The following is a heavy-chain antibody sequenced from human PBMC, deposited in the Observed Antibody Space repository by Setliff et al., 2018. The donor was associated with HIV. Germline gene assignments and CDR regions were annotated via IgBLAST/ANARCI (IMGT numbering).Heavy chain of an antibody. D-gene: IGHD6-19*01. Sequence: GESLKISCKGSGKSLSNYWINWVRQMPGKGLEWMGRIDPSDSYINYGPSFQGHVTISADKSTNTAFLQWSSLKASDSAMYYCSRGIAVAGHDFANTPGDIWVQGTMVTVSS. J-gene: IGHJ3*02. V-gene: IGHV5-10-1*01. CDR2: IDPSDSYI. CDR3: SRGIAVAGHDFANTPGDI. CDR1: GKSLSNYW.